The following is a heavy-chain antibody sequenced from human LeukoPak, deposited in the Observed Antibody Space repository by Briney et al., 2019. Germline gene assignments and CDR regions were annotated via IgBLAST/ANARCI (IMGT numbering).Heavy chain of an antibody. CDR3: ARMTTVTTRWYFDL. CDR1: GDSISSGSCH. D-gene: IGHD4-17*01. CDR2: IYTTGRT. V-gene: IGHV4-61*02. J-gene: IGHJ2*01. Sequence: SQTLSLTCTVSGDSISSGSCHWSWIRQPAGKGLEWIGRIYTTGRTNYNPSLKSRITMSIDTSKNQFSLKLTSVTATDTAVYYCARMTTVTTRWYFDLWGRGTLITVSS.